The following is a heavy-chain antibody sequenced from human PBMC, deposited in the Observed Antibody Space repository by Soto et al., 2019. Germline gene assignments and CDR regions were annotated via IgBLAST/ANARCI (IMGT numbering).Heavy chain of an antibody. CDR3: ARERGRSIAARPYNWFDP. Sequence: LSLTCTVSGGSISSGDYYWSWIRQPPGKGLEWIGYIYYSGSTYYNPSLKSRVTISVDTSKNQFSLKLSSVTAADTAVYYCARERGRSIAARPYNWFDPWGQGTLGTVSS. J-gene: IGHJ5*02. CDR2: IYYSGST. CDR1: GGSISSGDYY. D-gene: IGHD6-6*01. V-gene: IGHV4-30-4*01.